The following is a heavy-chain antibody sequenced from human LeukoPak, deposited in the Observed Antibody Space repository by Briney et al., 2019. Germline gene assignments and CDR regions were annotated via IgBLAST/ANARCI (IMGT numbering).Heavy chain of an antibody. CDR1: RFTFSSYS. J-gene: IGHJ4*02. CDR2: ISSSSSYI. Sequence: GGSLRLSCAASRFTFSSYSMNWVRQAPGKGLEWVSSISSSSSYIYYADSVKGRFTIPRDNAKNSLYLQMNSLRAEDTAVYYCAKDQLNRFCSGGHCSTTHDYWGQGTLVTVSS. CDR3: AKDQLNRFCSGGHCSTTHDY. V-gene: IGHV3-21*01. D-gene: IGHD2-15*01.